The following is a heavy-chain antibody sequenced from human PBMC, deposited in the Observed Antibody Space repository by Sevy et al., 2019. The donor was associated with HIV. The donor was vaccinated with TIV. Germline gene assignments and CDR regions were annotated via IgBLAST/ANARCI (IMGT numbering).Heavy chain of an antibody. J-gene: IGHJ6*02. D-gene: IGHD3-10*01. CDR3: AREGYYYRSGTYRPPNYYGMDV. Sequence: ASVKVSCKASGYTFSSYGISWVRQAPGQGLEWMGRISDYNGYTNYAHKFQGRVTMSTETSTRTAYMELRSLRSDDTAVYFCAREGYYYRSGTYRPPNYYGMDVWGQGTAVTVSS. CDR2: ISDYNGYT. V-gene: IGHV1-18*01. CDR1: GYTFSSYG.